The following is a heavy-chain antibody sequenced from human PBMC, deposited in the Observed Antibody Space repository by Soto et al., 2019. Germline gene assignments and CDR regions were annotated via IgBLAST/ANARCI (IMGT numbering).Heavy chain of an antibody. J-gene: IGHJ5*02. CDR1: GYTFTSYY. D-gene: IGHD3-10*01. V-gene: IGHV1-46*01. CDR2: INPSGGST. Sequence: ASVKVSCKASGYTFTSYYMHWVRQAPGQGLEWMGIINPSGGSTSYAQKFQGRVTMTRDTSTSTVYMELSSLRSEDMAVYYCARDVGSSLWFGELSNWFDPWGRGTLVTVSS. CDR3: ARDVGSSLWFGELSNWFDP.